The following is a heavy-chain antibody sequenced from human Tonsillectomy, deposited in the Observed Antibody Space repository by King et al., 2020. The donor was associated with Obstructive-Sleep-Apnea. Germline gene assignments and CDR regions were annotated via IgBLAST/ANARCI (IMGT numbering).Heavy chain of an antibody. Sequence: VQLQESGRRLVKPSETLSLTCTVSCDSVSGHYWNWIRQSPGKGLEWIGYIYFSGSTNYNPSLYRRVTMSLDASNNEFSLKLTSVTAADTATYFCARGYCSGGSCSTGWFDPWGQGTLVTVSS. J-gene: IGHJ5*02. V-gene: IGHV4-59*08. D-gene: IGHD2-15*01. CDR3: ARGYCSGGSCSTGWFDP. CDR2: IYFSGST. CDR1: CDSVSGHY.